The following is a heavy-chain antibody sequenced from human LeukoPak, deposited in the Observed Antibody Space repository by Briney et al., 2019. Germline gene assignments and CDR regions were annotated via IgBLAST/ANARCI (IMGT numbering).Heavy chain of an antibody. Sequence: SQTLSLTCTVSGGSISSGGYYWSWIRQPPGKGLEWIGYIYYSGSTNYNPSLKSRVTISVDTSKNQFSLKLSSATAADTAVYYCARAGQGWLHIDYWGQGTLVTVSS. CDR2: IYYSGST. V-gene: IGHV4-61*08. CDR1: GGSISSGGYY. J-gene: IGHJ4*02. CDR3: ARAGQGWLHIDY. D-gene: IGHD5-24*01.